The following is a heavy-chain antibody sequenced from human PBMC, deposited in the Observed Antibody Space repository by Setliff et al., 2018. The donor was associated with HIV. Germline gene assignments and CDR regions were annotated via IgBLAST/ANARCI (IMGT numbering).Heavy chain of an antibody. V-gene: IGHV3-33*08. Sequence: GGSLRLSCAASGFTFSDYGMHWVRQAPGKGLEWVALIYNDGSKKYYADSVKGRFTISRDNSKNTLYLQMNSLSAEDTALYYCANLIGEADTPYWGQGTLVTVSS. CDR2: IYNDGSKK. CDR1: GFTFSDYG. D-gene: IGHD6-13*01. J-gene: IGHJ4*02. CDR3: ANLIGEADTPY.